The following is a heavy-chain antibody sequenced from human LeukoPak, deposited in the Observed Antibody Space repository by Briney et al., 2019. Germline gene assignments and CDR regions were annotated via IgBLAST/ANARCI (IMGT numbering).Heavy chain of an antibody. D-gene: IGHD1-26*01. Sequence: PGGSLRLSCAASGFTFSDYEMSWVRQAPGKGLEWASYISSSGRTIYYADSVKGRFTISRDNAKNSLYLQMNSLRAEDTAIYYCVREGGSFFFEYWGQGTLVTVSS. J-gene: IGHJ4*02. V-gene: IGHV3-48*03. CDR3: VREGGSFFFEY. CDR1: GFTFSDYE. CDR2: ISSSGRTI.